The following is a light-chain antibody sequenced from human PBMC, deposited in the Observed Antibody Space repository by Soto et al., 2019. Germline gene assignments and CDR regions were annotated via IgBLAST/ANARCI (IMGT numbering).Light chain of an antibody. CDR1: SSDVGSYNL. J-gene: IGLJ2*01. CDR3: RSYAGSNHFI. V-gene: IGLV2-23*01. CDR2: EGS. Sequence: QSVLTQPASVSGSPGQSITISCTGTSSDVGSYNLVSWYQQHPGKAPKLMIYEGSKRPSGVSNRFSGSKSGNTASLTISGLQGEDEADYYRRSYAGSNHFIFRGGTKLTVL.